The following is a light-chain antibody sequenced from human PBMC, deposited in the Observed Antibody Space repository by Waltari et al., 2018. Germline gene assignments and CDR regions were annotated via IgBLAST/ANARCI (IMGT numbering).Light chain of an antibody. CDR2: RNN. J-gene: IGLJ3*02. Sequence: QSVLTQPPSASGTPGQRVPISCSGSRPNFGCLSVTWYQQLPGAAPKRLIYRNNRRPSGVPDRFSGSKSGTSASLAISGLRSEDEADYYCAAWDDSLSGRVFGGGTKVTVL. V-gene: IGLV1-47*01. CDR3: AAWDDSLSGRV. CDR1: RPNFGCLS.